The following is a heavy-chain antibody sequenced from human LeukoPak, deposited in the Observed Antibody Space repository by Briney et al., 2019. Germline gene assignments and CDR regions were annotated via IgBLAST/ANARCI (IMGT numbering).Heavy chain of an antibody. Sequence: GGSLRLSCVPSGFTFRSYGMHWVRQAPGKGLEWLTFIQYDESIKEYADSVKGRFTISRDNSKNTLYLQMNSLRVDDTAVYYCVEDGKLRFGDDYWGQGILVTVSS. D-gene: IGHD3-10*01. CDR1: GFTFRSYG. V-gene: IGHV3-30*02. J-gene: IGHJ4*02. CDR2: IQYDESIK. CDR3: VEDGKLRFGDDY.